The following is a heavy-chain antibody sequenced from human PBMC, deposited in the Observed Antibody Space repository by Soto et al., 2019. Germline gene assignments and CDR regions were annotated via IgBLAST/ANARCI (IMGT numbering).Heavy chain of an antibody. V-gene: IGHV1-69*06. CDR3: ERDPYYRPGRDILTGGDY. Sequence: QVQLVQSGAEVKKPGSSVKVSCKASGGTFSSYAISWVRQAPGQGLEWMGGIIPIFGTANYAQKFQGRVTITADKSTSTAYMELSSLRSEDTAVYYCERDPYYRPGRDILTGGDYWGQGTLVTVSS. D-gene: IGHD3-9*01. CDR2: IIPIFGTA. J-gene: IGHJ4*02. CDR1: GGTFSSYA.